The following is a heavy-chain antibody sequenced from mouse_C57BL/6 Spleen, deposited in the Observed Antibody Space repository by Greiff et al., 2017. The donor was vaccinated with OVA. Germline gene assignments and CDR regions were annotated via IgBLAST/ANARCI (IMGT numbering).Heavy chain of an antibody. CDR1: GYSITSGYY. J-gene: IGHJ2*01. V-gene: IGHV3-6*01. D-gene: IGHD2-3*01. CDR3: VRGWDGPLDY. Sequence: EVKLQESGPGLVKPSQSLSLTCSVTGYSITSGYYWNWIRQFPGNKLEWMGYISYDGSNNYNPSLKNRISITRDTSKNQFFLKLNSVTTEDTATYYCVRGWDGPLDYWGQGTTLTVSS. CDR2: ISYDGSN.